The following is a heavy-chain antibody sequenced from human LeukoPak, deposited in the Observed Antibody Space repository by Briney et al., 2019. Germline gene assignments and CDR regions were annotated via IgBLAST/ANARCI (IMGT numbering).Heavy chain of an antibody. V-gene: IGHV3-23*01. Sequence: GGSLRLSYVGSGFTFSNNPLSWVRQAPGKGLEWVSAISGSGGNTYYADSVRGRFTISRDNSKNTLFLQMNTLRADDTAVYYCATTKQARRYFDYWGQGTLVTVSS. CDR1: GFTFSNNP. CDR3: ATTKQARRYFDY. J-gene: IGHJ4*02. CDR2: ISGSGGNT. D-gene: IGHD1-1*01.